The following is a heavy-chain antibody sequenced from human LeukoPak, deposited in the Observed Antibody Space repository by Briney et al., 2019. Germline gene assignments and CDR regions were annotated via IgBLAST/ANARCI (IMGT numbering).Heavy chain of an antibody. CDR1: GYTFTGYY. CDR2: INPNSGGT. J-gene: IGHJ6*02. D-gene: IGHD6-6*01. V-gene: IGHV1-2*02. CDR3: ARTNSSSDGMDV. Sequence: GASVKVSRKASGYTFTGYYMHWVRQAPGQGLEWMGWINPNSGGTNYAQKFQGRVTMTRDTSISTAYMELSRLRSDDTAVYYCARTNSSSDGMDVWGQGTTVTVSS.